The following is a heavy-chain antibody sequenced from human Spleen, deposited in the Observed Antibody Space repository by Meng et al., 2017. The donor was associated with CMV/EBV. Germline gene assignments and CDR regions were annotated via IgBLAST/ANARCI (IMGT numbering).Heavy chain of an antibody. D-gene: IGHD6-6*01. Sequence: SETLSLTCTGFGDSISSSRYYWGWIRQPPGKGLEWIGYIYYSGSTYYNPSLKSRITISVDTSKNQFSLKLNSVTAADAAVFYCARDGAARPPGYYGMDVWGQGTTVTVSS. V-gene: IGHV4-39*07. CDR2: IYYSGST. CDR1: GDSISSSRYY. J-gene: IGHJ6*02. CDR3: ARDGAARPPGYYGMDV.